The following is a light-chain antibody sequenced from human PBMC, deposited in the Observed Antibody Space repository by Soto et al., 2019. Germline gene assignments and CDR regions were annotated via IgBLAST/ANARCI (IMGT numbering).Light chain of an antibody. CDR1: SSDVGGYKY. Sequence: QSALTQPASVSGSPGQSITISCTGTSSDVGGYKYVSWYQQHPGKAPKLMIYDVGNRPSGVSNRFSGSKSGNTASLTISGHQAEDEADYYCSSYTSSSTYVFGTGTKVTVL. V-gene: IGLV2-14*01. CDR2: DVG. CDR3: SSYTSSSTYV. J-gene: IGLJ1*01.